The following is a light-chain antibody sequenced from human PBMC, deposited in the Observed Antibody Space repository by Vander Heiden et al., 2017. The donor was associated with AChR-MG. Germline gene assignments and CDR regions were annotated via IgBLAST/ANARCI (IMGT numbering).Light chain of an antibody. CDR1: SSDVGGSNY. CDR3: SSYTSSSTVV. CDR2: DVS. Sequence: QSALPQPASVSLSPGQTISISCTGTSSDVGGSNYVSWYQHHPGKAPKLMIYDVSNRPSGVSNRFSGSKSGNTASLTISGLQAEDEADYYCSSYTSSSTVVFGGGTKLTVL. V-gene: IGLV2-14*03. J-gene: IGLJ2*01.